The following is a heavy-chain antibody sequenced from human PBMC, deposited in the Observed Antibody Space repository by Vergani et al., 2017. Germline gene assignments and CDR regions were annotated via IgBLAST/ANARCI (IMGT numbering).Heavy chain of an antibody. V-gene: IGHV4-59*01. Sequence: QVQLEESGPGLVKPSETLSLTCTVSGGSFNTYYWNWIRQPPAKGLEWVGYIYYNGSTKHNPSLKSRVTMSVDTSKNQFSLKLSSVTAADTAVYYCARGGIAVAGIDFYYGLDVWGQGTTVTVSS. CDR1: GGSFNTYY. D-gene: IGHD6-19*01. CDR2: IYYNGST. J-gene: IGHJ6*02. CDR3: ARGGIAVAGIDFYYGLDV.